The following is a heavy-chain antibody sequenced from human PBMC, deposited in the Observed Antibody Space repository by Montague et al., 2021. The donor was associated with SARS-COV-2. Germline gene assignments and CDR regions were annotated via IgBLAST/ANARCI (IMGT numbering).Heavy chain of an antibody. D-gene: IGHD3-9*01. V-gene: IGHV4-59*01. CDR1: GGSISSYY. Sequence: SETLSLTCTVSGGSISSYYWSWIRQPPGKGLEWIGYIYYSGSTNYNPSLKSRATISVDTSKNQFSLKLSSVTAADTAVYYCARTGLGDYDILTGYTVNAFDIWGKGTMVTVSS. J-gene: IGHJ3*02. CDR3: ARTGLGDYDILTGYTVNAFDI. CDR2: IYYSGST.